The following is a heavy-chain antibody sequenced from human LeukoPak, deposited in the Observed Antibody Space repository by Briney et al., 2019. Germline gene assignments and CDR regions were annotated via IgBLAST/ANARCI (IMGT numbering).Heavy chain of an antibody. CDR3: ASSERRIMILGVEDIMDV. J-gene: IGHJ6*03. D-gene: IGHD3-3*01. Sequence: GGSLRLSCAASGFTFSSYGMHWVRHAPGKGLVWVSRINCNGGSTIYADSVKGRFTISRDNAKNTVYLQMNSLRAEDTAVYCCASSERRIMILGVEDIMDVWGKGTTVTVSS. CDR1: GFTFSSYG. CDR2: INCNGGST. V-gene: IGHV3-74*01.